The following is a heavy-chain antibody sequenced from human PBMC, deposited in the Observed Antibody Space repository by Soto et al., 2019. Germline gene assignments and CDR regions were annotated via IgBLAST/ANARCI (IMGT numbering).Heavy chain of an antibody. J-gene: IGHJ5*02. CDR2: IWYDGSNK. D-gene: IGHD6-13*01. CDR1: GFTFNSYC. V-gene: IGHV3-33*01. Sequence: GGSLRLSCAASGFTFNSYCMHWFCQAPGTGLEPGAVIWYDGSNKYYAASVKGRFTISRDNSKNTLYLQMNSLRAEATAVYYCARDQPAYSSSWYIRWFDPWGQGTLVTVSS. CDR3: ARDQPAYSSSWYIRWFDP.